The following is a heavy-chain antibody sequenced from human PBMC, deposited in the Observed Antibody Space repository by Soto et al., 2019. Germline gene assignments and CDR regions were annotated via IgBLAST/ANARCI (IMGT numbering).Heavy chain of an antibody. CDR2: IYYSGST. CDR3: ARDKYYGSGSYCFDY. Sequence: SETLSLTCTVSGGSISSYYWSWIRQPPGKGLEWIGYIYYSGSTNYNPSLKSRVTISVDTSKNQFSLKLSSVTAADTAVYYCARDKYYGSGSYCFDYWGQGTLVTVSS. D-gene: IGHD3-10*01. V-gene: IGHV4-59*12. J-gene: IGHJ4*02. CDR1: GGSISSYY.